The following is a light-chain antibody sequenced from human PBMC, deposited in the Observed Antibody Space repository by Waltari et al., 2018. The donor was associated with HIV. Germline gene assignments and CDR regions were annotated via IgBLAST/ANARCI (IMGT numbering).Light chain of an antibody. CDR1: QSISGTY. Sequence: EIVLTQSPGTLSLSPGNRVILSCRASQSISGTYLAWYQQRPGQSPRLLIYGASTRATGIPDRFSGSGSGTDFTLTISRLEPEDSAMYYCQQYNSWPRTFGQGTKVEVK. CDR2: GAS. CDR3: QQYNSWPRT. J-gene: IGKJ1*01. V-gene: IGKV3-20*01.